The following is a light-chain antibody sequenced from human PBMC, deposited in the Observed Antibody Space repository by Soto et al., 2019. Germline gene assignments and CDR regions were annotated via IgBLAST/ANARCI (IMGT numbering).Light chain of an antibody. CDR1: QIVSSSY. J-gene: IGKJ5*01. CDR2: DAF. V-gene: IGKV3-20*01. CDR3: QQYGDSPRT. Sequence: EIVLTQSPGTLSLSPGERSTLSCRASQIVSSSYLAWYQQKPGQAPRLLIHDAFMRATGIPDRFSGSGSGTDFTLTIARLEPEDFAVYYCQQYGDSPRTFGQGTRLEIK.